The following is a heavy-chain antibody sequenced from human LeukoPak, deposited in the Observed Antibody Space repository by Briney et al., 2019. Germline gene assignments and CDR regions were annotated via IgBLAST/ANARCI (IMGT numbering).Heavy chain of an antibody. CDR2: ISGSGGST. Sequence: PGASLRLSCAASGFTFSSYAMSWVRQAPGKGLEWVSAISGSGGSTYYADSVKGRFTISRDNPKNTLYLQMNSLRAEDTAVYYCAKDPYRGPRYYFDYWGQGTLVTVSS. V-gene: IGHV3-23*01. J-gene: IGHJ4*02. D-gene: IGHD5-18*01. CDR3: AKDPYRGPRYYFDY. CDR1: GFTFSSYA.